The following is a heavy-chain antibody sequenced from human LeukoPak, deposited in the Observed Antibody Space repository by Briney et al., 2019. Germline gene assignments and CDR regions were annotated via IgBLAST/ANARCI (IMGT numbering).Heavy chain of an antibody. V-gene: IGHV4-59*01. CDR3: ARRGVDMTSTIDY. J-gene: IGHJ4*02. CDR1: GGSISSYY. Sequence: SETLSLTCTVSGGSISSYYWSWIRQPPGKGLEWIGYIYYSGSTNYNPSLKSRVTISVDTSKNQFSLKLSSVTAADTAVYYCARRGVDMTSTIDYWSQGTLVTVSS. CDR2: IYYSGST. D-gene: IGHD5-24*01.